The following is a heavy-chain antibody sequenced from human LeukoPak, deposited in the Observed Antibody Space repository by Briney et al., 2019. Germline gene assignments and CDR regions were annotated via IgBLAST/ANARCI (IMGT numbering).Heavy chain of an antibody. Sequence: PGGSLRLSCAASGFTFSSYWMSWVRQAPGKGLEWVANIKQDGSEKYYVDSLKGRFTISRANAKTSLYLQMNSLRAEATAVYYCATNPDGRVSWFAPWGQGTLVTVSS. D-gene: IGHD3-16*02. CDR1: GFTFSSYW. CDR3: ATNPDGRVSWFAP. V-gene: IGHV3-7*01. CDR2: IKQDGSEK. J-gene: IGHJ5*02.